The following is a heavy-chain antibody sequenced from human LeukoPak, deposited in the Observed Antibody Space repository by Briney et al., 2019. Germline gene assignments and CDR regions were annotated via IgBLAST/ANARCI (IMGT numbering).Heavy chain of an antibody. V-gene: IGHV4-59*01. D-gene: IGHD5-12*01. CDR1: GGSISNYY. CDR2: IYYSGST. J-gene: IGHJ4*02. CDR3: ARGNSGYKIDY. Sequence: SETLSLTCTVSGGSISNYYWSWIRQPPGKGLEWIGYIYYSGSTNYNPSLKSRVTISLDTPKNQFSLNLSSVTAADTAVYYCARGNSGYKIDYWGQGTLVTVSS.